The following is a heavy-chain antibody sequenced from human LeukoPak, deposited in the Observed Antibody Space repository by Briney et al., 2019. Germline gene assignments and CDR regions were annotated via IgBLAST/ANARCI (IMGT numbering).Heavy chain of an antibody. CDR3: ATFSWGSGWYFDY. Sequence: ASVKVSCKVSGYTLTELSMHWVRQAPGKGLEWMGGFDPEDGETIYAQKFQGRVTMTEDTSTDTAYMELSSLRSEDTAVDYCATFSWGSGWYFDYWGQGTLVTVSS. V-gene: IGHV1-24*01. CDR2: FDPEDGET. D-gene: IGHD6-19*01. J-gene: IGHJ4*02. CDR1: GYTLTELS.